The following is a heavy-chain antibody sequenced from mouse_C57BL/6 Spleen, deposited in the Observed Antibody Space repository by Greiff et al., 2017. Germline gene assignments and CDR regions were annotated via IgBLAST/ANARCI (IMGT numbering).Heavy chain of an antibody. Sequence: EVQLQQSGGGLVKPGGSRKLSCAAPGFTFSDYGMHWVRQAPGKGLEWVAYISSGSSTSYYADTVKGRFTISRDNAKNTLFLQMTSLRSADTAMSYSACDYPFAYWGRGTLVTVAA. CDR2: ISSGSSTS. D-gene: IGHD2-4*01. CDR3: ACDYPFAY. V-gene: IGHV5-17*01. J-gene: IGHJ3*01. CDR1: GFTFSDYG.